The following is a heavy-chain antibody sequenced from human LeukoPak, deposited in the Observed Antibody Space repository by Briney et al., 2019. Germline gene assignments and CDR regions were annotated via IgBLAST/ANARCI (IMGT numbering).Heavy chain of an antibody. CDR1: GGSISSGSYY. CDR3: ARGADPDSGSSYRYYYYYYYMDV. CDR2: IYTSGST. Sequence: PSQTLSLTCTVSGGSISSGSYYRSWIRQPAGKGLEWIGRIYTSGSTNYNPSLKSRVTISVDTSKNQFSLKLSSVTAADTAVYYCARGADPDSGSSYRYYYYYYYMDVWGKGTTVTVSS. J-gene: IGHJ6*03. V-gene: IGHV4-61*02. D-gene: IGHD1-26*01.